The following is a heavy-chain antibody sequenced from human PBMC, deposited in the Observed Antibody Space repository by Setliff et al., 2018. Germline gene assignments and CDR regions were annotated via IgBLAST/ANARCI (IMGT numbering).Heavy chain of an antibody. J-gene: IGHJ4*02. D-gene: IGHD4-17*01. Sequence: PGESLKISCKGSGYSFASYWIGWVRQMPGKGLEWMGIIYPGDSDTRYSPSFQGQVTISAAKSISTAYLQWSSLKASDTAMYYCARLATDYGDYESLNYFDYWGQGTLVTVSS. CDR1: GYSFASYW. V-gene: IGHV5-51*01. CDR3: ARLATDYGDYESLNYFDY. CDR2: IYPGDSDT.